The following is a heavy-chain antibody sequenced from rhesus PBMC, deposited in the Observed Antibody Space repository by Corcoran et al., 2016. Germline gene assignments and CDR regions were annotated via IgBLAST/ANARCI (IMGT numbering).Heavy chain of an antibody. CDR3: ARGGSTWFY. CDR1: GGSISDSYR. J-gene: IGHJ4*01. D-gene: IGHD2-2*01. CDR2: IYGTSTSP. Sequence: QVQLQESGPGVVKPSETLSLTCAVSGGSISDSYRWSWIRQPPGKGLEWIGYIYGTSTSPNYTPSLKSRVTISKDTSKNQFSWKLSSVTAADTAVYYCARGGSTWFYWGQGVLVTVSS. V-gene: IGHV4S10*01.